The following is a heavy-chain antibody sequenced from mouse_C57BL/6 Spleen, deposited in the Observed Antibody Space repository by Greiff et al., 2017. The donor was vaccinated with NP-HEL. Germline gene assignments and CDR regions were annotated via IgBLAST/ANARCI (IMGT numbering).Heavy chain of an antibody. D-gene: IGHD2-4*01. CDR1: GYTFTSYW. J-gene: IGHJ4*01. Sequence: QVQLQQPGAELVRPGTSVKLSCKASGYTFTSYWMHWVKQRPGQGLEWIGVIDPSDSYTNYNQKFKGKATLTVDTSSSTAYMQLSSLTSEDSAVYYCARRGWDYDDAMDYWGQGTSVTVSS. CDR3: ARRGWDYDDAMDY. V-gene: IGHV1-59*01. CDR2: IDPSDSYT.